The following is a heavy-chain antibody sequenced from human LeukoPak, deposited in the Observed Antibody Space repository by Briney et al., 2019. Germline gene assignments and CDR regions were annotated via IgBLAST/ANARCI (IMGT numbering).Heavy chain of an antibody. CDR1: GFTFSSYA. CDR3: AKCILTGYYKGYMDV. J-gene: IGHJ6*03. Sequence: GGSLRLSCAASGFTFSSYAMSWVRQAPGKGLEWVSAISGSGGSTYYADSVKGRFTIFRDNSKNTLYLQMNSLRAEDTAVYYCAKCILTGYYKGYMDVWGKGTTATISS. D-gene: IGHD3-9*01. CDR2: ISGSGGST. V-gene: IGHV3-23*01.